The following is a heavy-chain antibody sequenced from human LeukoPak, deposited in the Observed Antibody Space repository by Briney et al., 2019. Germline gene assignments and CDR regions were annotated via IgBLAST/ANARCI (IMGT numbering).Heavy chain of an antibody. CDR3: AGTSFRGCWFVP. CDR1: RFTFSSYW. J-gene: IGHJ5*02. CDR2: INTDGSST. V-gene: IGHV3-74*01. Sequence: GGSLRLSCAASRFTFSSYWMNWVRQAPGKGLVWVSRINTDGSSTSYADSVKGRFTISRDNAKNTLYLQMNSLRAEDTAVYYCAGTSFRGCWFVPWGQRTLVTVSS. D-gene: IGHD2-2*01.